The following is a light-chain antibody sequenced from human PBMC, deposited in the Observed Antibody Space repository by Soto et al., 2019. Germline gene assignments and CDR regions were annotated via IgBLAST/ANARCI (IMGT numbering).Light chain of an antibody. J-gene: IGLJ1*01. CDR2: EVS. V-gene: IGLV2-14*01. Sequence: QSVLTQPASVSGSPGQSITISCTGTSSDVGGYNYVSWYQQNPGKAPKLMIYEVSNRPSGVSNRFSGSKSGNTASLTISGLQAEDEADYYCSSYTTSYFYVFGPGTKVTVL. CDR3: SSYTTSYFYV. CDR1: SSDVGGYNY.